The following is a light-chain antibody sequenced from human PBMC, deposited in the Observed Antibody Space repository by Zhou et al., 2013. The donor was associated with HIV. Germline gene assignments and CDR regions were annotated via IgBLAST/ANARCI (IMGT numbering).Light chain of an antibody. V-gene: IGKV1-33*01. CDR1: QDVTKY. CDR2: DAF. J-gene: IGKJ5*01. Sequence: DTQMTQSPSSLSASVGDKATITCQASQDVTKYVNWYQQKPGKAPKLLIYDAFNLETGVPSRFSGSGSGTDFTLTISSLQPEDFATYYCLQYNTYPITFGQGTRLEIK. CDR3: LQYNTYPIT.